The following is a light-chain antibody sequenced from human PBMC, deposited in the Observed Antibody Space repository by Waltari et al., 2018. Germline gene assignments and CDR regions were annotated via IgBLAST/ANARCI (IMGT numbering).Light chain of an antibody. CDR2: DAS. V-gene: IGKV1-33*01. Sequence: DIQMTQSPSSLSASVGDRVTITCQASQDISNYLNWSQQKPGKAPKHLIYDASNLGTGVPSRCSGSGSGTDFTFTISSLQPEDIATYYCQQYDNLPLTFGGGTKVEIK. J-gene: IGKJ4*01. CDR3: QQYDNLPLT. CDR1: QDISNY.